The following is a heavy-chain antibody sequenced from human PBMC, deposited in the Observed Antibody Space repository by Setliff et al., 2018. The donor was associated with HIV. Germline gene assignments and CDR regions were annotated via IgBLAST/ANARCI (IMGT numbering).Heavy chain of an antibody. Sequence: NPSETLSLTCTVSGGSISSAAYYWSWIRQHPGKGLEWIGHIYYSGSTYYNPSLKSRVTISVDTSKNQFSLKLSSVTAADTAVYYCARVQGYCSSTICSNWFDPWGQGTLVTVSS. CDR1: GGSISSAAYY. V-gene: IGHV4-31*03. J-gene: IGHJ5*02. D-gene: IGHD2-2*01. CDR2: IYYSGST. CDR3: ARVQGYCSSTICSNWFDP.